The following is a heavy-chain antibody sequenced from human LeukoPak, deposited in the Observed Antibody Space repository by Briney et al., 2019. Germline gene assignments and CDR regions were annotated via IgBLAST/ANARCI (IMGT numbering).Heavy chain of an antibody. CDR2: ITNSGNSK. V-gene: IGHV3-48*01. J-gene: IGHJ4*02. CDR3: ARELSGSISRHFDY. CDR1: EFTFSSYS. D-gene: IGHD2-15*01. Sequence: GGSLRLSCAASEFTFSSYSMNWVRQAPGKGLEWVSYITNSGNSKSYADSVKGRFTISRDNTKNALYLQMNSLRAEDTAVFYCARELSGSISRHFDYWGQGTLVTVSS.